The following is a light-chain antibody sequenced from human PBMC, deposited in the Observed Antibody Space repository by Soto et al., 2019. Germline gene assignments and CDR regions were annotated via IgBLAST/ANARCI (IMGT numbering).Light chain of an antibody. CDR3: QQYGTLLT. CDR1: QRISSN. V-gene: IGKV3-20*01. CDR2: AAS. J-gene: IGKJ1*01. Sequence: EIVMTQSPATLSVSPGERATLSSRASQRISSNLAWYQQKPGQAPRLLIYAASSRATGIPDRFSGSGSGTDFTLTISRLEPEDFAVYYCQQYGTLLTFGQGTKVDI.